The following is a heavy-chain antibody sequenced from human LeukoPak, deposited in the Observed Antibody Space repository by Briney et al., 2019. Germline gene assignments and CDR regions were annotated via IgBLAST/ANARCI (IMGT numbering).Heavy chain of an antibody. CDR3: ARPLKHYYDSSGYYSPFDY. J-gene: IGHJ4*02. CDR1: GGSISSGGYY. CDR2: IYHSGST. D-gene: IGHD3-22*01. Sequence: PSETLSLTCTVSGGSISSGGYYWSWIRQPPGKGLEWIGYIYHSGSTNYNPSLKSRVTISVDTSKNQFSLKLSSVTAADTAVYYCARPLKHYYDSSGYYSPFDYWGQGTLVTVSS. V-gene: IGHV4-30-2*01.